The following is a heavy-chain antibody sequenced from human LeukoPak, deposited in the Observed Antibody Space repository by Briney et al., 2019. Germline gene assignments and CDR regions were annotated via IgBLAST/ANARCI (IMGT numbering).Heavy chain of an antibody. CDR2: INHSGST. Sequence: PGGSLKLSCVASGFTFSTYAMSWVRQPPGKGLEWIGEINHSGSTNYNPSLKSRVTISVNTSKNQVSLKLTSVTAADTAVYYCARADLGYFEDYWGQGTLVTVSS. J-gene: IGHJ4*02. V-gene: IGHV4-34*01. CDR3: ARADLGYFEDY. CDR1: GFTFSTYA. D-gene: IGHD3-22*01.